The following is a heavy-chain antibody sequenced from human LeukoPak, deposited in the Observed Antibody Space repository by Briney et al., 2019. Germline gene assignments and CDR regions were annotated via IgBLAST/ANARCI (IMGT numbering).Heavy chain of an antibody. D-gene: IGHD3-3*01. Sequence: SETLSLTCTVSGGSISSSSYYWGWIRQPPGKGLEWIGSIYYSGSTYYNPSLKSRVTISVDTSKNQFSLKLGSVTAADTAVYYCSSAYYDFWSGYNMVYAFDIWGQGTMVTVSS. CDR2: IYYSGST. J-gene: IGHJ3*02. V-gene: IGHV4-39*01. CDR1: GGSISSSSYY. CDR3: SSAYYDFWSGYNMVYAFDI.